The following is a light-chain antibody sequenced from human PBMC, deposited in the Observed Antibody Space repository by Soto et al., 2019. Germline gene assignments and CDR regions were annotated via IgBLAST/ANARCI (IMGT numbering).Light chain of an antibody. V-gene: IGKV1-5*03. CDR2: KAS. CDR1: QNIINW. CDR3: QQFSNYPWT. J-gene: IGKJ1*01. Sequence: DIQMTQSPSTLSASVGDRVTITCRASQNIINWLAWYQQKPGRAPKLLISKASSLESGVPSRFSGSGSGTEFTLTISSLQPDDFATYYCQQFSNYPWTFGQGTKVEIK.